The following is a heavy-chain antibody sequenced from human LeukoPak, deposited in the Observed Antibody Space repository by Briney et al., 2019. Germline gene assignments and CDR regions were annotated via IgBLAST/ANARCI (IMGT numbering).Heavy chain of an antibody. Sequence: GGSLRLSCAASGFTFNNYAMNWVRQAPGKGLEWVSVISGSGGTTYYADSVKGRFTISRDGSKNTLYLQVNSLRAEDTAVYYCAKVSGGGLYYDGMDVWGQGTTVTVSS. CDR2: ISGSGGTT. CDR3: AKVSGGGLYYDGMDV. D-gene: IGHD1-14*01. V-gene: IGHV3-23*01. J-gene: IGHJ6*02. CDR1: GFTFNNYA.